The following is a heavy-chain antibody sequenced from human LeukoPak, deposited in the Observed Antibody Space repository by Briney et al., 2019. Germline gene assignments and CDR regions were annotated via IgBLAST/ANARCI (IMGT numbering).Heavy chain of an antibody. J-gene: IGHJ4*02. CDR3: AKGRELAAVGHFDF. CDR2: ISGGGASA. CDR1: GFTFSSYP. V-gene: IGHV3-23*01. Sequence: GGSLRLSCAGSGFTFSSYPMSWVRQAPGKGLQWVSAISGGGASAYYADSVEGRFSISRDNSNSTLFLQVSSVRADDTAFYYCAKGRELAAVGHFDFWGRGTLVTVSS. D-gene: IGHD6-13*01.